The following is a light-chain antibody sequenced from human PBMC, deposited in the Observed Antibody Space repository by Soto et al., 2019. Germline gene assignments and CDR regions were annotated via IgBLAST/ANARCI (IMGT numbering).Light chain of an antibody. CDR3: QQSYNTPLT. V-gene: IGKV1-39*01. CDR2: TAS. CDR1: QNIATY. J-gene: IGKJ4*01. Sequence: VHMTQSPSSLSASLGDMVTITFRASQNIATYLNWYQQTPGKAPKLLIYTASTLQSGVPSRFSGSGSGTDFTLTISSLQPEDFATFYCQQSYNTPLTFGGGTKVDIK.